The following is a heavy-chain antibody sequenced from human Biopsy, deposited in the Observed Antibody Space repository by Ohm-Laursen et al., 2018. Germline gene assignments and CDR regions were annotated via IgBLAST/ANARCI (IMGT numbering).Heavy chain of an antibody. J-gene: IGHJ5*02. D-gene: IGHD4-11*01. CDR3: ARGNGPSA. Sequence: SLRLSCAAAGFTFSAAWMYWVRQAPGKGLEWVAIIREHGNEEFYVDSVKGRFTISGDNARNSVYLQMNSLRAEDTAIYYCARGNGPSAWGQGTLVTVSS. V-gene: IGHV3-7*04. CDR1: GFTFSAAW. CDR2: IREHGNEE.